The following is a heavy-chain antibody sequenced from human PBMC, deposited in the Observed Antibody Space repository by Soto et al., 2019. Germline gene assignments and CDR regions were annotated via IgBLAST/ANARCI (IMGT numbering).Heavy chain of an antibody. Sequence: SETLSLTCAVCGGSFSGYYWSWIRQPPGKGLEWIGEINHSGSTNYNPSLKSRVTISVDTSKNQFSLKLSSVTAADTAVYYCARGTKNIVVVPAANGALDYWGQGTLVTVSS. V-gene: IGHV4-34*01. CDR2: INHSGST. J-gene: IGHJ4*02. D-gene: IGHD2-2*01. CDR1: GGSFSGYY. CDR3: ARGTKNIVVVPAANGALDY.